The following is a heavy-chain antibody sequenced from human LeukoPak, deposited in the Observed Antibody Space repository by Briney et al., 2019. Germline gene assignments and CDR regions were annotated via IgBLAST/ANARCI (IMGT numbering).Heavy chain of an antibody. CDR2: IYTSGST. V-gene: IGHV4-4*07. CDR3: AREREYSYGSSFDY. Sequence: SETLSLTCTVSGGSISSYYWSWIRQPAGKGLEWIGRIYTSGSTNYTPSLKSRVTMSVDTSKNQFSLKLSSVTAADTAVYYCAREREYSYGSSFDYSGQGTLVTVSS. CDR1: GGSISSYY. D-gene: IGHD5-18*01. J-gene: IGHJ4*02.